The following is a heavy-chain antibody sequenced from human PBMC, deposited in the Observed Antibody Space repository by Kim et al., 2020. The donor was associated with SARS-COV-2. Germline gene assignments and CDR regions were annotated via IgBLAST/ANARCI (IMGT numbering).Heavy chain of an antibody. D-gene: IGHD1-1*01. CDR1: GYTFTSHY. Sequence: ASVKVSCKASGYTFTSHYLYWVRQAPGQGLEWMGVIIPSGGSTSYTQKFQGRVTMTRDTSTNTFYMELSSLRSDDTAVYYCSRLPGERLVDYADYLGQGT. CDR2: IIPSGGST. CDR3: SRLPGERLVDYADY. J-gene: IGHJ4*02. V-gene: IGHV1-46*01.